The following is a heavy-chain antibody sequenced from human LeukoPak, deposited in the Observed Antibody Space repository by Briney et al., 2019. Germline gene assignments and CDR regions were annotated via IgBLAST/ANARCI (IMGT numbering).Heavy chain of an antibody. CDR2: FYNSGST. CDR3: AKMGYSTGWLPLAAFDI. J-gene: IGHJ3*02. V-gene: IGHV4-59*01. CDR1: GDSISSFY. D-gene: IGHD6-19*01. Sequence: SETLSLTCTVSGDSISSFYWSWIRQPPGKGLEWIAFFYNSGSTNYNPSLKSRVTISADTSKNQFSLRLSSVTAADTALYYCAKMGYSTGWLPLAAFDIWGQGTMVTVSS.